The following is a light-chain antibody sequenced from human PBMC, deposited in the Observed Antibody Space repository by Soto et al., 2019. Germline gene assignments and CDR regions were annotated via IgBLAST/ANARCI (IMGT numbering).Light chain of an antibody. J-gene: IGLJ3*02. Sequence: QSVLTQPPSVSGAPGQRVTISCTESSSNIGAGYDVHWYQQLPGTAPKLLIYGNSNRPSGVPDRFSGSKSGTSASLAITELQAEDEADYYCQSYDSSLTSWVFGGGTKVTVL. CDR1: SSNIGAGYD. V-gene: IGLV1-40*01. CDR3: QSYDSSLTSWV. CDR2: GNS.